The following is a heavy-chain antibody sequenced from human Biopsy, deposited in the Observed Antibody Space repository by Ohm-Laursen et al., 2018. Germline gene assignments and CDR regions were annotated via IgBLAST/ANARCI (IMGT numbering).Heavy chain of an antibody. CDR2: IWYDGSNG. J-gene: IGHJ4*02. Sequence: SLRLSCAASGFIFNYGMHWVRQAPGKGLEWVAVIWYDGSNGNYADSVKGRFTISRDNAKNSLYLQMNSLRAEDTALYYCAKDSGGSPLGELFHWGQGNLVTVSS. V-gene: IGHV3-33*03. CDR3: AKDSGGSPLGELFH. D-gene: IGHD3-16*01. CDR1: GFIFNYG.